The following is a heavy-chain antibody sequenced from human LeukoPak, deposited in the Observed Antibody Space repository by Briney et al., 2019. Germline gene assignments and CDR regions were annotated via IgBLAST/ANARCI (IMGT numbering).Heavy chain of an antibody. CDR2: IYYSGST. CDR1: GGSISSSSYY. Sequence: TSETLSLTCTVSGGSISSSSYYWGWIRQPPGKGLEWIGSIYYSGSTYYNPSLKSRVTISVDTSKNQFSLKLSSVTAADTAVYYCARSRGWFGEQTNWFDPWGQGTLVTVSS. D-gene: IGHD3-10*01. CDR3: ARSRGWFGEQTNWFDP. J-gene: IGHJ5*02. V-gene: IGHV4-39*01.